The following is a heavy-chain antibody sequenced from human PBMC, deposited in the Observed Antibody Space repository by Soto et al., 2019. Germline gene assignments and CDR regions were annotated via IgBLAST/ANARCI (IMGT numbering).Heavy chain of an antibody. V-gene: IGHV4-30-4*08. J-gene: IGHJ6*02. D-gene: IGHD3-3*01. CDR3: ARVFVPYYGMDV. CDR2: IYYSGST. Sequence: SEPLSVTCTVSACSVSTCSYGWRCLGQPPGKGLEWIGYIYYSGSTYYNPSLKSRVTISVDTSKNQFSLKLSSVTAADTAVYYCARVFVPYYGMDVWGQGTTVTVSS. CDR1: ACSVSTCSYG.